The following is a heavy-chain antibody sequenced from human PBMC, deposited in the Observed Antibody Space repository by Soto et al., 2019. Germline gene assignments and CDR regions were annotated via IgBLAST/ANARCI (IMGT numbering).Heavy chain of an antibody. CDR3: AKGNFNYYDSIYGMDV. Sequence: GGSLRLSCAASGFTFSSYGMHWVRQAPGKGLEWVAVISYDGSNKYYADSVKGRFTISRDNSKNTLYLQMNSLRAEDTAVYYCAKGNFNYYDSIYGMDVWGQGTTVTVSS. J-gene: IGHJ6*02. D-gene: IGHD3-22*01. V-gene: IGHV3-30*18. CDR2: ISYDGSNK. CDR1: GFTFSSYG.